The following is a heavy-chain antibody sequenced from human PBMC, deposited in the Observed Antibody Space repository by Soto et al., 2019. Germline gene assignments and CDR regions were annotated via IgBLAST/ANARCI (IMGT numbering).Heavy chain of an antibody. V-gene: IGHV1-46*01. D-gene: IGHD3-10*01. CDR1: GYTFTSYY. Sequence: ASVKVSCKASGYTFTSYYMHWVRQAPGQGLERMGIIYPSGGSTRNAQKFQGRVTMTRDTSTSTVYMELSSLRSEDTAVYYCARDFSGPMDYWGRGTLVTVSS. CDR3: ARDFSGPMDY. CDR2: IYPSGGST. J-gene: IGHJ4*02.